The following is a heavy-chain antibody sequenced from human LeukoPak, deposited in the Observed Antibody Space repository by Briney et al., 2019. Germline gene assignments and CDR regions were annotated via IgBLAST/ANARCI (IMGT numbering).Heavy chain of an antibody. Sequence: LVKVSCKASGGTFSNYAISWVRQAPGQGLEWMGRIIPILRIANYAQKFQGRVTITADISTSTAYMELSSLRSEDTAVYYCARDHSSGYTYGGDYWGQGTLVTVSS. V-gene: IGHV1-69*04. J-gene: IGHJ4*02. D-gene: IGHD5-18*01. CDR2: IIPILRIA. CDR3: ARDHSSGYTYGGDY. CDR1: GGTFSNYA.